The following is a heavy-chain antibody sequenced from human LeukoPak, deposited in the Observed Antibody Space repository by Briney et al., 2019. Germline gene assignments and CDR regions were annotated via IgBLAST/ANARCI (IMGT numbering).Heavy chain of an antibody. J-gene: IGHJ5*02. D-gene: IGHD3-10*01. V-gene: IGHV1-8*01. CDR1: GYTFTSYD. CDR2: KNPNSGNT. Sequence: SVNLSCKASGYTFTSYDINWVRQATGQGLEWMGWKNPNSGNTGYAQKFQGRVTMTRNTSTSTAYMELSSLRSEDTAVYYCAKDYGSGRGWFDPWGQGTLVTVSS. CDR3: AKDYGSGRGWFDP.